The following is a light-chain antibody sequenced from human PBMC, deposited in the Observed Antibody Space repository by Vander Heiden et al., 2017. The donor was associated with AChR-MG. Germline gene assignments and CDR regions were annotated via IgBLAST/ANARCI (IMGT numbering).Light chain of an antibody. V-gene: IGLV3-21*02. Sequence: SYVLTQPPSASVAPGQTARITCGGNNVGRKSVHWYQQKPGQAPVLVIHDNGDRPSGIPERLSGSKSGDTATLTISGVEAGDEADYYCQVWDNNIDVFGGGTKLTVL. CDR1: NVGRKS. CDR2: DNG. CDR3: QVWDNNIDV. J-gene: IGLJ2*01.